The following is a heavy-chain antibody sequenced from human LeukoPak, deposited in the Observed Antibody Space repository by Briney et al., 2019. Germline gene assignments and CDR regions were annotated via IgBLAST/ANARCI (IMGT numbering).Heavy chain of an antibody. D-gene: IGHD3-16*01. V-gene: IGHV3-21*04. Sequence: GGSLRLSCTASGFTFSSYSMNWVRQAPGKGLEWVSSITSSSSYIYYADSVKGRFTISRDNAKNSLDLQMNSLRAEDTAVYYCAKGSGCVWGWGQGTMVTVSS. J-gene: IGHJ3*01. CDR1: GFTFSSYS. CDR3: AKGSGCVWG. CDR2: ITSSSSYI.